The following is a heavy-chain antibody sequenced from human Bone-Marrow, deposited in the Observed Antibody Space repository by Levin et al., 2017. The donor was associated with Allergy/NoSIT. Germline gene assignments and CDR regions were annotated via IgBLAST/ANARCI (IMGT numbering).Heavy chain of an antibody. D-gene: IGHD3-3*01. CDR2: IKSKTDGGTT. J-gene: IGHJ4*02. V-gene: IGHV3-15*01. CDR3: TTMYYDFWSGYQYYFDY. Sequence: GESLKISCAASGFTFSNAWMSWVRQAPGKGLEWVGRIKSKTDGGTTDYAAPVKGRFTISRDDSKNTLYLQMNSLKTEDTAVYYCTTMYYDFWSGYQYYFDYWGQGTLVTVSS. CDR1: GFTFSNAW.